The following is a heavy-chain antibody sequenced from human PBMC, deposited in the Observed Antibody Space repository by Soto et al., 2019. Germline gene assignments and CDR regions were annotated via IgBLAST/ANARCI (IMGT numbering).Heavy chain of an antibody. J-gene: IGHJ6*03. D-gene: IGHD1-7*01. CDR2: ISPYNGNT. CDR3: ARDPSYNWNYGAPAYYYYYMDV. V-gene: IGHV1-18*01. Sequence: ASVKVSCKASGYTFTSYGISWVRQAPGQGLEWMGWISPYNGNTDYAQKFQGRVTMTTNTSTSTAYMELSSLRSEDTAVYYCARDPSYNWNYGAPAYYYYYMDVWGKGTTVTSP. CDR1: GYTFTSYG.